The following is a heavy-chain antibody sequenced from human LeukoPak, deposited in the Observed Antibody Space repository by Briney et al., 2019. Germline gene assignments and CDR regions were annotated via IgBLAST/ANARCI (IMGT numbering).Heavy chain of an antibody. CDR1: GFTVSSNF. Sequence: GGSLRLSCAASGFTVSSNFMHWVRQAPGKGLEWVAGIHNDYRTFYADSVRGRFTILRDDSANTVYLQMNSLRAEDTAIFYCANHFGGGQGALVTVSS. V-gene: IGHV3-53*01. D-gene: IGHD3-10*01. CDR2: IHNDYRT. J-gene: IGHJ4*02. CDR3: ANHFG.